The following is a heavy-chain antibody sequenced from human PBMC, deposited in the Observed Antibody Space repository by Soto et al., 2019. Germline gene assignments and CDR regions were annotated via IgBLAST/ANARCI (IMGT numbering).Heavy chain of an antibody. CDR3: ARGRHCSSTSCYGYSGYVGLDY. J-gene: IGHJ4*02. D-gene: IGHD2-2*01. CDR2: INHSGST. V-gene: IGHV4-34*01. CDR1: GGSFSGYY. Sequence: PSETLSLTCAVYGGSFSGYYWSWIRQPPRKGLEWIGEINHSGSTNYNPSLKSRVTISVDTSKNQFSLKLSSVTAADTAVYYCARGRHCSSTSCYGYSGYVGLDYWGQGTLVTVSS.